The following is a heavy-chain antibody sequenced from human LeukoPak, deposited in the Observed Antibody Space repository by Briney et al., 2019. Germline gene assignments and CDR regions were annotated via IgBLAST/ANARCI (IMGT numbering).Heavy chain of an antibody. D-gene: IGHD2-2*01. Sequence: GESLKISCKGSGYIFTNYWIAWVRQMPGKGLEWMGIIYPGDSDTRYSPHFQGLVTISADKSISTAYLQWSSLKASDTAMYYCARDVSSTTSWFDPWGQGTLVTVSS. CDR1: GYIFTNYW. V-gene: IGHV5-51*01. CDR3: ARDVSSTTSWFDP. J-gene: IGHJ5*02. CDR2: IYPGDSDT.